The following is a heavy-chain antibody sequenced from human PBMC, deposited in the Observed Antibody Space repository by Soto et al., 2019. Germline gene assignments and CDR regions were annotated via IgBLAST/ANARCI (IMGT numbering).Heavy chain of an antibody. V-gene: IGHV3-15*07. CDR3: TTDPIIVVVPADLAPFDYSSYYYGMDV. D-gene: IGHD2-2*01. Sequence: EVQRVESGGGLVKPGGSLRLSCAASGFTFSNAWMNWVRQAPGKGLEWVGRIKSKTDGGTTDYAAPVKGRFTISRDDSKNTLYLQMNSLKTEDTAVYYCTTDPIIVVVPADLAPFDYSSYYYGMDVWGQGTTVTVSS. CDR2: IKSKTDGGTT. J-gene: IGHJ6*02. CDR1: GFTFSNAW.